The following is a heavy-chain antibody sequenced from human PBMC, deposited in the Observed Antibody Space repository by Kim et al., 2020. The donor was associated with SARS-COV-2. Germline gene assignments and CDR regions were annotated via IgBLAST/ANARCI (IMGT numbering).Heavy chain of an antibody. J-gene: IGHJ2*01. CDR1: GFTFSSYS. CDR2: ISSSSSYI. V-gene: IGHV3-21*01. D-gene: IGHD3-10*01. Sequence: GGSLRLSCAASGFTFSSYSMNWVRQAPGKGLEWVSSISSSSSYIYYADSVKGRFTISSDNAKNSLYLQMNSLRAEDTAVYYCARGDIAMVRGVIIRDWYFDLWGRGTLVTVSS. CDR3: ARGDIAMVRGVIIRDWYFDL.